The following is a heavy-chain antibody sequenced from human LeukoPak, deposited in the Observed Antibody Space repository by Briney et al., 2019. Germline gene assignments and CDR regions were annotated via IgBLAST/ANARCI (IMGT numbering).Heavy chain of an antibody. D-gene: IGHD3-22*01. V-gene: IGHV3-74*01. CDR3: AAFYYDPAY. Sequence: GGSLRLSCAASGFTFRTYWMHWVRQAPGKGLEWVSRTSGDGRSTSYAGFVKGRFTISSDNVKNTLFLQIHSLRVEDTAVYYCAAFYYDPAYWGQGTLVTVSS. CDR2: TSGDGRST. J-gene: IGHJ4*02. CDR1: GFTFRTYW.